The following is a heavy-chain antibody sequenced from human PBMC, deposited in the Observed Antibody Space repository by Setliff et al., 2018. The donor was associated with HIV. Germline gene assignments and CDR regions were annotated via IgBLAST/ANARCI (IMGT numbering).Heavy chain of an antibody. J-gene: IGHJ4*02. CDR3: ATYHVRSSGWYRGLDY. CDR1: GYSFTNYG. Sequence: GASVKVSCKASGYSFTNYGVNWVRQAPGQGLEWMGWISAYNGNTNYAQKLQGRVTMTTDTSTSTAYMELSSLRSEDTAVYYCATYHVRSSGWYRGLDYWGQGTLVTVSS. D-gene: IGHD6-19*01. V-gene: IGHV1-18*01. CDR2: ISAYNGNT.